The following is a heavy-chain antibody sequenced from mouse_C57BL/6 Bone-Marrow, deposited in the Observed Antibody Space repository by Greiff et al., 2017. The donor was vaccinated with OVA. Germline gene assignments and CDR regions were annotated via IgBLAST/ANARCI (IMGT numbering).Heavy chain of an antibody. J-gene: IGHJ3*01. CDR1: GYTFTSYW. V-gene: IGHV1-64*01. CDR3: ARSSCAWFAY. Sequence: QVQLKQPGAELVKPGASVKLSCKASGYTFTSYWVHWVKQRPGQGLEWIGMIHPNSGSTNYNEKFKSKATLTVDKSSSTAYMQLSSLTSEDSAVYYCARSSCAWFAYWGQGTLVTVSA. CDR2: IHPNSGST.